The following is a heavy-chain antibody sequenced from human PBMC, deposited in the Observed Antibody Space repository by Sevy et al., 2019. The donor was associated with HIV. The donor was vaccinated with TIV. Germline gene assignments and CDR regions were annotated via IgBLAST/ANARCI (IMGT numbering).Heavy chain of an antibody. D-gene: IGHD1-26*01. J-gene: IGHJ4*02. Sequence: GGSLRLSCAASGFTFDDYAMHWVRQAPGKGLEWVSGISWNSGSIGYADSVKGRFTISRDNAKNTLYLQVNSLRAEDTAVYYCARGTRGTFGNWGQGTLVTVSS. CDR2: ISWNSGSI. CDR1: GFTFDDYA. CDR3: ARGTRGTFGN. V-gene: IGHV3-9*01.